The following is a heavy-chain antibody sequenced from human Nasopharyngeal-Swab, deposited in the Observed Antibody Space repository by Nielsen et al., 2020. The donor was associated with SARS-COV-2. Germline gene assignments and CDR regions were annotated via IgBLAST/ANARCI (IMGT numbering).Heavy chain of an antibody. CDR3: AAGVYYDFWSGYPPLDY. V-gene: IGHV1-58*01. D-gene: IGHD3-3*01. CDR2: IVVGSGNT. Sequence: SVKVSCRDSGFTFTSSAVQGVRQARGQRLEWIGWIVVGSGNTNYAQKFQERVTITRDMSTSTAYMELSSLRSEDTAVYYCAAGVYYDFWSGYPPLDYWGQGTLVTVSS. J-gene: IGHJ4*02. CDR1: GFTFTSSA.